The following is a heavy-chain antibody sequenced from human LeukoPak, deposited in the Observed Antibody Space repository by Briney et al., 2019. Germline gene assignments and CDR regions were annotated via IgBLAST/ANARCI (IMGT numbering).Heavy chain of an antibody. CDR1: GFTFSSYG. CDR3: AKQFVDV. J-gene: IGHJ5*02. CDR2: IWYDGSNK. Sequence: GGSLRLSCAASGFTFSSYGMHWVRQAPGKGLEWVAVIWYDGSNKYYADSVKGRFTISRDNSRNTLYLQMISLRAEDTAVYYCAKQFVDVWGQGTLVTVSS. D-gene: IGHD5-24*01. V-gene: IGHV3-33*06.